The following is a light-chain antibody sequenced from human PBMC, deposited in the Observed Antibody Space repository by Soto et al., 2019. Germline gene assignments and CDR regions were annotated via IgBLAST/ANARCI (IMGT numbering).Light chain of an antibody. Sequence: SPGTLSLSPVERATLSCRASQSVSSSYLAWYQQKPGQAPRLLIYGASSRATGIPDRFSGSGSGTDFTLTISRLEPEDFAVYYCQQYGSSPRINFGQGTRREMK. CDR3: QQYGSSPRIN. J-gene: IGKJ5*01. CDR1: QSVSSSY. V-gene: IGKV3-20*01. CDR2: GAS.